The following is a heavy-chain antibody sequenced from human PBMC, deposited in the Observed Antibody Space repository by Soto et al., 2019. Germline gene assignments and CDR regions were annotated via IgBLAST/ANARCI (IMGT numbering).Heavy chain of an antibody. CDR3: ATDDGSGLRY. D-gene: IGHD6-25*01. CDR1: VIPSNNYW. V-gene: IGHV3-74*01. Sequence: PVGSLRLSCAFSVIPSNNYWMHCIRQAPGKGLVWVSHINTVATIINYGDSVKGRFTISRDNAENTLYLQMNSLGVEDTATYYCATDDGSGLRYWSQGTLGTLLL. J-gene: IGHJ4*02. CDR2: INTVATII.